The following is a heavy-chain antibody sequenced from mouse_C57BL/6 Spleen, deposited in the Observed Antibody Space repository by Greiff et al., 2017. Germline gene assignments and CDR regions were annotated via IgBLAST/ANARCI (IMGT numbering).Heavy chain of an antibody. D-gene: IGHD2-4*01. J-gene: IGHJ4*01. Sequence: VKLQQPGAELVKPGASVKVSCKASGYTFTSYWMHWVKQRPGQGLEWIGRIHPSDSDTNYNQKFKGKATLTVDKSSSTAYMQLSSLTSEDSAVYYCANLYYDYDGYYAMDYWGQGTSVTVSS. CDR1: GYTFTSYW. V-gene: IGHV1-74*01. CDR2: IHPSDSDT. CDR3: ANLYYDYDGYYAMDY.